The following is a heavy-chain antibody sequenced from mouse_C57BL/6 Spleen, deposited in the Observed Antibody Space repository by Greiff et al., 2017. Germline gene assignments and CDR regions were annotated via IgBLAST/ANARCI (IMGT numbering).Heavy chain of an antibody. Sequence: QVQLQQSGAELVKPGASVKLSCKASGYTFTSYWMHWVKQRPGQGLEWIGMIHPNSGSTNYNEKFKSKATLTVDKSSSTAYRQLSSLTSEDSAVYYCAKLGTDWYFDVWGTGTTVTVSS. D-gene: IGHD4-1*01. J-gene: IGHJ1*03. CDR3: AKLGTDWYFDV. CDR2: IHPNSGST. V-gene: IGHV1-64*01. CDR1: GYTFTSYW.